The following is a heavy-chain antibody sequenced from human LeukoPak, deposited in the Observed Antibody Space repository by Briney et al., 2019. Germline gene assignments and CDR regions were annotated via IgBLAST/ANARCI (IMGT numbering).Heavy chain of an antibody. V-gene: IGHV3-33*01. CDR3: ARDLLLWFGELSGDSDY. J-gene: IGHJ4*02. Sequence: GRSLRLSCAASGFTFSSYGMHWGRQAPGKGLEWVADIWYDGSHKYYADSVKGRFTISRDNSKNTLHLQMNSLRAEDTAVYYCARDLLLWFGELSGDSDYWGQGTLVTVSS. CDR1: GFTFSSYG. D-gene: IGHD3-10*01. CDR2: IWYDGSHK.